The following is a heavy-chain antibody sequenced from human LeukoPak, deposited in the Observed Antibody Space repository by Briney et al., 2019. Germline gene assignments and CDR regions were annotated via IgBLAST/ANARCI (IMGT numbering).Heavy chain of an antibody. Sequence: SETLSLTCTVSGGSIRSGDYFGSWIRQPPGKGLEWIGYIYYSGSTYYNPSLKSRVTISIQTSKNQFSLKLTSVTAADTAVYYCAGDYGDLLTGIRFDTWGQGTLVTVSS. CDR1: GGSIRSGDYF. V-gene: IGHV4-30-4*01. D-gene: IGHD4-17*01. CDR2: IYYSGST. J-gene: IGHJ5*02. CDR3: AGDYGDLLTGIRFDT.